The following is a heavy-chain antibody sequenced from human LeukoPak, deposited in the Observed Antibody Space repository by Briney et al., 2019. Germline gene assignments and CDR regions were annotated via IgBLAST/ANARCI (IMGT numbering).Heavy chain of an antibody. V-gene: IGHV4-31*03. Sequence: SQTLSLTCTVSGGSISSGGYYWSWIRQHPGKGLEWIGYIYYSGSTNYNPSLKSRVTISVDTSKNQFSLKLSSVTAADTTVYYCASRLDYYDSGGSFDYWGQGTLVTVSS. CDR1: GGSISSGGYY. D-gene: IGHD3-22*01. CDR2: IYYSGST. CDR3: ASRLDYYDSGGSFDY. J-gene: IGHJ4*02.